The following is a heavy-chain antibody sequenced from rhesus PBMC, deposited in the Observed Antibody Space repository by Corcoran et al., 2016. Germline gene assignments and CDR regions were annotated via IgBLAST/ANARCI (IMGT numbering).Heavy chain of an antibody. Sequence: QVQLQQWGEGLVKPSETLSLTCAVYGGSISSNYWSWIRQPPGKGPEGIGRNHSGWSTNTNPSLKSRVTISIDTSKNQFSLKLRSVTAADTAVYYCARGGGGRIAAGLHYWGQGVLVTVSS. D-gene: IGHD6-13*01. CDR2: NHSGWST. J-gene: IGHJ4*01. V-gene: IGHV4-160*01. CDR1: GGSISSNY. CDR3: ARGGGGRIAAGLHY.